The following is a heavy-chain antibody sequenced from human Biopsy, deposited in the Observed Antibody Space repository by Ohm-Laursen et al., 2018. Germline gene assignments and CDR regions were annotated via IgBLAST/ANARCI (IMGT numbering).Heavy chain of an antibody. D-gene: IGHD1-1*01. CDR3: ARDQRGPSLLEAKLTPNYFDY. CDR2: IRSGGDYM. Sequence: SLRLSCAASGFTLSYYSMTWVRQAPGKGLEWVSSIRSGGDYMFYADSVKGRFTISRDNAKSSLYLQMNSLRVEDTAAYYCARDQRGPSLLEAKLTPNYFDYWGRGSLVTVSS. V-gene: IGHV3-21*01. J-gene: IGHJ4*02. CDR1: GFTLSYYS.